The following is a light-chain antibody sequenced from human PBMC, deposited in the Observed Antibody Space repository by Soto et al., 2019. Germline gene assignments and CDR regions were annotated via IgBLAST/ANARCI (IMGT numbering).Light chain of an antibody. CDR3: KSYAGSNTYV. Sequence: QSALTQPASVSGSPGQSITISCTGTSTDVGSYNYVSWYQQRPGTAPKLILYEVVQRPSGVPDRFSGSKSGNTASLTVSGLQAADEADYFCKSYAGSNTYVFGSGTKLTVL. J-gene: IGLJ1*01. CDR1: STDVGSYNY. V-gene: IGLV2-8*01. CDR2: EVV.